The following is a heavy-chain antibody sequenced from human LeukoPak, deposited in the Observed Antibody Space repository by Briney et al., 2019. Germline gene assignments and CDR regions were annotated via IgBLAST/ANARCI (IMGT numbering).Heavy chain of an antibody. J-gene: IGHJ4*02. CDR3: ARDATVVTPGSNFDY. D-gene: IGHD4-23*01. Sequence: GASVKVSCKASGYTFTSYGISWVRQAPGQGLEWMGWISAYNGNTNYAQKLQGRVTMTTDTSTSTAYMELRSLRSDDTAVYYCARDATVVTPGSNFDYWGQGTLVTVYS. V-gene: IGHV1-18*01. CDR1: GYTFTSYG. CDR2: ISAYNGNT.